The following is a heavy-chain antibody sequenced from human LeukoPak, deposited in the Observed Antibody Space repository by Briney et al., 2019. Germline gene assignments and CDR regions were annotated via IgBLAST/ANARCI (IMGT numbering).Heavy chain of an antibody. CDR3: AKYRRLWLCDY. CDR1: GGTFSSYA. D-gene: IGHD2-21*01. CDR2: ISGSGGST. Sequence: GASVKVSCKASGGTFSSYAMSWVRQAPGKGLEWVSAISGSGGSTYYADSVKGRFTISRDNSKNTLYLQMNSLRAEDTAVYYCAKYRRLWLCDYWGQGTLVTVSS. V-gene: IGHV3-23*01. J-gene: IGHJ4*02.